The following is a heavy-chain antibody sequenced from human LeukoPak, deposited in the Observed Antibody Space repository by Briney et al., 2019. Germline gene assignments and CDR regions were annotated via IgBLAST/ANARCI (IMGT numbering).Heavy chain of an antibody. Sequence: GASVKVSCKLSGNTLRELPIQWVRQAGGKGLEWMAGFDPENAEIVYAQKFQGRVTMTEDTSTNTAYMELTSLTSDDTALYYCATRVSDFWSGFDFWGQGTQVTVSS. CDR2: FDPENAEI. CDR3: ATRVSDFWSGFDF. CDR1: GNTLRELP. D-gene: IGHD3-3*01. V-gene: IGHV1-24*01. J-gene: IGHJ4*02.